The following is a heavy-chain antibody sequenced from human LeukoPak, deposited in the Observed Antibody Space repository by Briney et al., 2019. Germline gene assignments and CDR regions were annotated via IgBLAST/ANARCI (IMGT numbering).Heavy chain of an antibody. CDR1: GFTFSNYA. CDR2: ISGPGSST. J-gene: IGHJ4*02. V-gene: IGHV3-23*01. CDR3: AKSSPPPLRY. Sequence: GGSLRLSCAASGFTFSNYAMSWVRQAPGKGLEWVSTISGPGSSTYSADSVKGRFTISRDNSKNTLYLQMNSLRAEDTAVYYCAKSSPPPLRYWGQGTLVTVSS.